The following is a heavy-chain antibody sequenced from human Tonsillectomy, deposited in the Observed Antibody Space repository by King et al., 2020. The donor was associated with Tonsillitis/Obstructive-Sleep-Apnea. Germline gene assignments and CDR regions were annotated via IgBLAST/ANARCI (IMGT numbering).Heavy chain of an antibody. Sequence: VQLVESGGDLVQPGRSLRLSCAASGFTFDDYAMHWVRQAPGKGLEWVSGVSWNSGSIGYADSVKGRFTISRDNAKNSLYLQMNSLRAEDTALYYCATDIGPRYCSSTSCYWADNDYYYYMDVWGKGTTVTVS. CDR1: GFTFDDYA. CDR3: ATDIGPRYCSSTSCYWADNDYYYYMDV. CDR2: VSWNSGSI. D-gene: IGHD2-2*01. J-gene: IGHJ6*03. V-gene: IGHV3-9*01.